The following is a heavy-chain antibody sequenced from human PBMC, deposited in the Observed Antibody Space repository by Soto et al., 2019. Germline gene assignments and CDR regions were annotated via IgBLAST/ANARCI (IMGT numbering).Heavy chain of an antibody. D-gene: IGHD3-22*01. CDR2: IKQDGSEE. CDR1: GFTFSSYW. Sequence: PGGSLRLSCAASGFTFSSYWMSWVRQAPGKGLEWVANIKQDGSEEYYVDSVKGRFTISRDNAKNSLYLQMNSLRAEDTAVYYCAREGGYYDSSGYYEYYFDYWGQGTLVTVSS. CDR3: AREGGYYDSSGYYEYYFDY. J-gene: IGHJ4*02. V-gene: IGHV3-7*03.